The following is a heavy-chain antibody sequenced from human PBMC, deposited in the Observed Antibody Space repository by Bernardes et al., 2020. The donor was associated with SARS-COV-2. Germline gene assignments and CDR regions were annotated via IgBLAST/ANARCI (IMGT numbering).Heavy chain of an antibody. CDR2: FRGSGGST. CDR3: AKDRDILVEETFYFYGMDV. J-gene: IGHJ6*02. CDR1: GFTFSAYA. Sequence: GGSLRLSCAASGFTFSAYAMSWVRQAPGKGLEWVSGFRGSGGSTFYAESVKGRFTISRDNLRNTLYLEVNSLRAEDTAVYYCAKDRDILVEETFYFYGMDVWGRGTTVTVSS. V-gene: IGHV3-23*01. D-gene: IGHD2-15*01.